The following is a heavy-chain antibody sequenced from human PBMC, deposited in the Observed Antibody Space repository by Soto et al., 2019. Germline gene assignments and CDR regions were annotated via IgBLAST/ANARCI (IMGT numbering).Heavy chain of an antibody. CDR3: ARDLGYSYKYYYGMDV. J-gene: IGHJ6*02. D-gene: IGHD5-18*01. CDR1: GGSISSGDYY. Sequence: SETLSLTCTVPGGSISSGDYYWSWIRQPPGKGLEWIGYIYYSGSTYYNPSLKSRVTISVDTSKNQFSLKLSSVTAADTAVYYCARDLGYSYKYYYGMDVWGQGTTVTVSS. CDR2: IYYSGST. V-gene: IGHV4-30-4*01.